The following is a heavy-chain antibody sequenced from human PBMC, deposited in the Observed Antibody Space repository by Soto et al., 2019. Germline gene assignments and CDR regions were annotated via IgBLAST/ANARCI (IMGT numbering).Heavy chain of an antibody. CDR3: TTDRFGYYDSSGYYYYYYGMDV. D-gene: IGHD3-22*01. V-gene: IGHV3-15*07. J-gene: IGHJ6*02. CDR2: IKSKTDGGQK. CDR1: GFTFSNAW. Sequence: GGSLRLSCAASGFTFSNAWMNWVRQAPGKGLEWVGRIKSKTDGGQKDYAAPVKGRFTISRDDSKNTLYLQMNSLKTEDTAVYYCTTDRFGYYDSSGYYYYYYGMDVWGQGTTVTVSS.